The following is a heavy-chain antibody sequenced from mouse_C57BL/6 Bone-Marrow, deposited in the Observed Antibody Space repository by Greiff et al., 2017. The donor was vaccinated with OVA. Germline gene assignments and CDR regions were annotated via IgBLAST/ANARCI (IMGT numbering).Heavy chain of an antibody. Sequence: VQGVESGPELVKPGASVKISCKASGYTFTDYYINWVKQRPGQGLEWIGWIFPGSGSTYYNEKFKGKATLTVDKSSSTAYMLLSSLTSEDSAVYFCARGEGYYYGYYYAMDYWGQGTSVTVSS. CDR1: GYTFTDYY. CDR2: IFPGSGST. CDR3: ARGEGYYYGYYYAMDY. V-gene: IGHV1-75*01. J-gene: IGHJ4*01. D-gene: IGHD1-1*01.